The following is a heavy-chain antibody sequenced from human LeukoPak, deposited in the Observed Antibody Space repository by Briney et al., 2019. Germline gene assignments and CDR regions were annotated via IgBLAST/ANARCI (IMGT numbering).Heavy chain of an antibody. CDR1: GFTFSSYA. CDR3: AKDRYGSGSYCT. J-gene: IGHJ5*02. D-gene: IGHD3-10*01. V-gene: IGHV3-23*01. CDR2: ISGSGGST. Sequence: GGSLRLSCAASGFTFSSYAMSWVRQAPGKGLEWASAISGSGGSTYYADSVKGRFTISRDNSKNTLYLQMNSLRAEDTAVYYCAKDRYGSGSYCTWGQGTLVTVSS.